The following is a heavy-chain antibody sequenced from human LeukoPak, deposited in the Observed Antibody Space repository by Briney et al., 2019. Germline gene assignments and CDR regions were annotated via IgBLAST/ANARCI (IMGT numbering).Heavy chain of an antibody. Sequence: GRSLRLSCAASGFTFDDYAMHWVRQAPGKGLEWVSGISWNSGSIGYADSVKGRFTISRDNAKNSLYLQMNSLRAEDTAVYYCARDRHYYDSSGYPEYFQHWGQGTLVTVSS. D-gene: IGHD3-22*01. J-gene: IGHJ1*01. CDR3: ARDRHYYDSSGYPEYFQH. CDR2: ISWNSGSI. V-gene: IGHV3-9*01. CDR1: GFTFDDYA.